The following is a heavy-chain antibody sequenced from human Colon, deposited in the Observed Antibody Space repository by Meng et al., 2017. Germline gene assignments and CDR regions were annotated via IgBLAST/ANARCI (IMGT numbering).Heavy chain of an antibody. CDR2: IAHTGRT. CDR1: GVSISTTNW. Sequence: QMQLRESGPGLVKRSGTLSLTCAVSGVSISTTNWWTWFRQSPGKGLEWIGEIAHTGRTNYNRSLKSRVTVSMDKSKNHFSLNVTSVTAADTAVYYCGTTDINYCPIHYWGQGTLVTVSS. V-gene: IGHV4-4*02. CDR3: GTTDINYCPIHY. J-gene: IGHJ4*02. D-gene: IGHD1/OR15-1a*01.